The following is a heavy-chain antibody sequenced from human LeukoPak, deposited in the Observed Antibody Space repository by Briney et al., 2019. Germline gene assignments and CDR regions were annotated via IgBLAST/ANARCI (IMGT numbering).Heavy chain of an antibody. CDR3: ARVRGDYVWGSYRPTYYFDY. CDR1: GVSFSGYY. J-gene: IGHJ4*02. CDR2: INHSGST. V-gene: IGHV4-34*01. Sequence: ESSETLSLTCAVYGVSFSGYYWSWIRQPPGKGLEWIGEINHSGSTNYNPSLKSRVTISVDTSKNQFSLKLSSVTAADTAVYYCARVRGDYVWGSYRPTYYFDYWGQGTLVTVSS. D-gene: IGHD3-16*02.